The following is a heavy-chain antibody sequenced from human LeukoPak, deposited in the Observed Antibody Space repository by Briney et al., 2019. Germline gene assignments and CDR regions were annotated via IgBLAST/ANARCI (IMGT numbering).Heavy chain of an antibody. Sequence: SETLSLTCTVSGGSVSSSGYYWGWIRQPPGKGLEWIGSIYYSGSTFYNPSLKSRVLISLDTSKNQFSLRLISVTAADTAVYFCARGSQVDDFWSGYRAPLDYWGQGTLVTVSS. J-gene: IGHJ4*02. CDR3: ARGSQVDDFWSGYRAPLDY. D-gene: IGHD3-3*01. CDR2: IYYSGST. V-gene: IGHV4-39*02. CDR1: GGSVSSSGYY.